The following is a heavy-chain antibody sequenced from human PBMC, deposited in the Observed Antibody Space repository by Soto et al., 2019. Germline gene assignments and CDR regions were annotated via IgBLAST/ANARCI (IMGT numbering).Heavy chain of an antibody. D-gene: IGHD5-18*01. V-gene: IGHV3-74*01. CDR3: ASQPGYSYGQSEMFLYYYYGMDV. CDR1: GFTFSSYW. Sequence: PGGSLRLSCAASGFTFSSYWMHWVRQAPGKGLVWVSRINSDGSSTSYADSVKGRFTISRDNAKNTLYLQMNSLRAEDTAVYYCASQPGYSYGQSEMFLYYYYGMDVWGQGTTVTVSS. J-gene: IGHJ6*02. CDR2: INSDGSST.